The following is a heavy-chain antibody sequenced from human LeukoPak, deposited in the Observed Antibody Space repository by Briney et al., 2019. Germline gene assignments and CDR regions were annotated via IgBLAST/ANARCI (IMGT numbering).Heavy chain of an antibody. V-gene: IGHV4-34*01. J-gene: IGHJ4*02. Sequence: SETLSLTCAVYGGSFSGYYWSWIRQPPGKGLEWIGEINHSGSTNYNPSLKSRVTISVDTSKNQFSLKLSSVTAADTAVYYCARAPPDTAMVVDYWGQGILVTVSS. CDR3: ARAPPDTAMVVDY. CDR2: INHSGST. CDR1: GGSFSGYY. D-gene: IGHD5-18*01.